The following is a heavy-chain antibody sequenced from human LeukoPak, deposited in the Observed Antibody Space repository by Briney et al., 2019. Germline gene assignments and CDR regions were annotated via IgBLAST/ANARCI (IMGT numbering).Heavy chain of an antibody. D-gene: IGHD6-19*01. CDR1: GFTFDDYA. J-gene: IGHJ4*02. CDR3: AKGSVAGTADLDH. CDR2: ISWNSGSI. Sequence: GRSLRLSCAASGFTFDDYAMHWVRQAPGKGLEWVSGISWNSGSIGYADSVKGRFTISRDNAKNSQYLQMNSLRAEDTALYYCAKGSVAGTADLDHWGQGTLVTVPS. V-gene: IGHV3-9*01.